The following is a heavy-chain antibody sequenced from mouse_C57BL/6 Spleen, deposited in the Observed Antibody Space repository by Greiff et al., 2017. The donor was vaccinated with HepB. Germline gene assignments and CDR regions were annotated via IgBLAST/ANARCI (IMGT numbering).Heavy chain of an antibody. V-gene: IGHV1-64*01. CDR1: GYTFTSYW. CDR2: IHPNSGST. Sequence: QVQLQQPGAELVKPGASVKLSCKASGYTFTSYWMHWVKQRPGQGLEWIGMIHPNSGSTNYNEKFKSKATLTVDKSSSTAYMQLSSLTSEDSAVYYCARSYGSSLHYYAMDYWGQGTSVTVSS. D-gene: IGHD1-1*01. CDR3: ARSYGSSLHYYAMDY. J-gene: IGHJ4*01.